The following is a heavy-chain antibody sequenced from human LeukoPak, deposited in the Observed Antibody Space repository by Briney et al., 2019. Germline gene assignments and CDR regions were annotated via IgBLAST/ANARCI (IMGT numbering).Heavy chain of an antibody. Sequence: PGGSLRLSCAASGFTFSDFGMTWVRQAPGKGLEWVSYISSSSSTIYYADSVKGRFTISRDNAKNSLYLQMNSLRAEDTAVYYCARGAYYYEDWGQGTLVTVSS. V-gene: IGHV3-48*01. CDR2: ISSSSSTI. J-gene: IGHJ4*02. CDR3: ARGAYYYED. CDR1: GFTFSDFG.